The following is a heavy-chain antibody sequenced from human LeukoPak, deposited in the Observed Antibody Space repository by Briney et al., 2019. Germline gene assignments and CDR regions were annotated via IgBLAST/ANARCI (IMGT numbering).Heavy chain of an antibody. Sequence: SETLTLTYTVSGYSITSVYWSWIRQPPGKGLEVIGYTYTSGDTNYNPSLTSRVTMSLDAFKNEVSLKMSSVTAADTAVYYCARTARVFDYWGQGILVTVSS. V-gene: IGHV4-4*09. CDR1: GYSITSVY. CDR2: TYTSGDT. J-gene: IGHJ4*02. CDR3: ARTARVFDY.